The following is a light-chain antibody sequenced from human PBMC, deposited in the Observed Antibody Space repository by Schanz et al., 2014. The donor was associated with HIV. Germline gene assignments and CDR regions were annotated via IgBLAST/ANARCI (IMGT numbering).Light chain of an antibody. Sequence: EIVMTQSPATLSVSPGERATLSCRASQSVSSNLAWYQQKPGQAPRLLIYATSFRAVGIPDRFSGSGSETDFTLTISRVEPEDYAVYYCQQSGNSPQTFGQGTKVEVK. CDR3: QQSGNSPQT. CDR2: ATS. CDR1: QSVSSN. V-gene: IGKV3-20*01. J-gene: IGKJ1*01.